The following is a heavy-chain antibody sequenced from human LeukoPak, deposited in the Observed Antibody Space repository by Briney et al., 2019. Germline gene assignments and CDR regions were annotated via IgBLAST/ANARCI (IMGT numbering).Heavy chain of an antibody. Sequence: SVKVSCKASGYTFTCYYMHWVRQAPGQGLEWMGRIIPILGIANYAQKFQGRVTITADKSTSTASMELSSLRSEDTAVYYCAVNVDTAMVSSYWGQGTLVTVSS. V-gene: IGHV1-69*02. J-gene: IGHJ4*02. CDR1: GYTFTCYY. D-gene: IGHD5-18*01. CDR3: AVNVDTAMVSSY. CDR2: IIPILGIA.